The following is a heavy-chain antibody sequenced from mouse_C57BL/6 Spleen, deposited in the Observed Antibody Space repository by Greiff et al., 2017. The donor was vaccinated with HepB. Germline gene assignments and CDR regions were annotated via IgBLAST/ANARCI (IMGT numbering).Heavy chain of an antibody. CDR1: GFSLTSYG. J-gene: IGHJ2*01. CDR2: IWSGGST. V-gene: IGHV2-2*01. CDR3: ARKLAVGYFDY. D-gene: IGHD6-1*01. Sequence: VQLQQSGPGLVQPSQSLSITCTVSGFSLTSYGVHWVRQSPGKGLEWLGVIWSGGSTVYNAAFISRLSISKDNSKSQVFFKMNSLQADDTAIYYCARKLAVGYFDYWGQGTTLTVSS.